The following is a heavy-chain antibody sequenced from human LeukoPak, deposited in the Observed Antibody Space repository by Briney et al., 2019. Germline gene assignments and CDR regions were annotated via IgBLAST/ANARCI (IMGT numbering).Heavy chain of an antibody. Sequence: QPGGSLSLSCATSGFTFSNAWMNWVRQAPGKGLEWVGFIKSKANGGTTMYAASVRGRFTISRDDSKTIAYLQMDSLKTEDTAVYYCSSYCSGGSCYRDDAFDIWGQGTMVTVSS. CDR1: GFTFSNAW. CDR3: SSYCSGGSCYRDDAFDI. V-gene: IGHV3-71*01. J-gene: IGHJ3*02. CDR2: IKSKANGGTT. D-gene: IGHD2-15*01.